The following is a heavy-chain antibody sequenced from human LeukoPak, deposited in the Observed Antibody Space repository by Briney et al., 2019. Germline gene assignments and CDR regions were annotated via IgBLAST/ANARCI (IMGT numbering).Heavy chain of an antibody. CDR1: GYIFDRYD. CDR3: ARESHCSGGTCYLTAFDV. J-gene: IGHJ3*01. D-gene: IGHD2-15*01. CDR2: MNPKTGNT. V-gene: IGHV1-8*01. Sequence: ASVRVSCKASGYIFDRYDINWVRQATGKGLEWMGWMNPKTGNTGYAQKFQGRVTFTRDTSINTVYMELSSLRSADTAVYYCARESHCSGGTCYLTAFDVWGQGTLLTVSS.